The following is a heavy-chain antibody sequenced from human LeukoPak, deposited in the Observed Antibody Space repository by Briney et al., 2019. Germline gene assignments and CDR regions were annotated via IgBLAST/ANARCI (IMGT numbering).Heavy chain of an antibody. J-gene: IGHJ4*02. Sequence: PSETLSLTCTVSGSSISSTSYYWGWIRQPPGKGLEWIGSIYYTGSTYYNPSLKSRVTISADTSKNELSLKLSSVTAADTAVYYCARATYGSGSYPTWGQGTLVTVSS. CDR1: GSSISSTSYY. CDR3: ARATYGSGSYPT. CDR2: IYYTGST. V-gene: IGHV4-39*01. D-gene: IGHD3-10*01.